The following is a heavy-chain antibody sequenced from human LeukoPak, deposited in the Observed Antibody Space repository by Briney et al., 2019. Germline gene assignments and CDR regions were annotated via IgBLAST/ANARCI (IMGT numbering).Heavy chain of an antibody. CDR1: GVSISSSSYY. D-gene: IGHD4/OR15-4a*01. Sequence: SETLSLTRTVSGVSISSSSYYWGWIRQPPGKRLEWIGSIYSSGSTYYNPSLKSRVTISVDTSKNQFTLKLSSVTAADTAVYYCAKEGTYTYGASDFDYWGQGTLVTVSS. V-gene: IGHV4-39*06. CDR3: AKEGTYTYGASDFDY. CDR2: IYSSGST. J-gene: IGHJ4*02.